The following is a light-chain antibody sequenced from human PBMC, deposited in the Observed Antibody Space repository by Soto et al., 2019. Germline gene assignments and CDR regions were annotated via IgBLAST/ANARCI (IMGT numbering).Light chain of an antibody. J-gene: IGKJ1*01. V-gene: IGKV1-5*01. CDR1: QSISSW. CDR3: QQYNIYPWT. CDR2: DAS. Sequence: DIQMTQSPSTLSASVGDRVTITCRASQSISSWLAWYQQKPGKAPNLLIYDASSLESGVPSRFSGSGSGTEFTLTIRSLQPDDFATYYCQQYNIYPWTFGQGTKVEIK.